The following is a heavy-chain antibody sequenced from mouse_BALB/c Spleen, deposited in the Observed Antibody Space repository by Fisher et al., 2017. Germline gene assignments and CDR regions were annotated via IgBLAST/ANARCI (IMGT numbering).Heavy chain of an antibody. J-gene: IGHJ4*01. V-gene: IGHV14-2*02. CDR3: TRSYYYGSSYGMDY. D-gene: IGHD1-1*01. Sequence: KFKGKATITADTSSNTAYLQLSSLTSEDTAVYYCTRSYYYGSSYGMDYWGQGTSVTVSS.